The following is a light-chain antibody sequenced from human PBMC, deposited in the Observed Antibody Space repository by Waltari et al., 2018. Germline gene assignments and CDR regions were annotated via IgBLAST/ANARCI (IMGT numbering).Light chain of an antibody. CDR1: QYIRNW. CDR2: AAS. J-gene: IGKJ4*01. CDR3: QQTYSFPLT. Sequence: DIQMTQSPSSVSASVGDRVTITCRASQYIRNWLAWYQQKPGTAPELLISAASTLQSGVPSRFSGSGSGTDFTLTISSLQPEDFATYYCQQTYSFPLTFGGGTKVEIK. V-gene: IGKV1-12*01.